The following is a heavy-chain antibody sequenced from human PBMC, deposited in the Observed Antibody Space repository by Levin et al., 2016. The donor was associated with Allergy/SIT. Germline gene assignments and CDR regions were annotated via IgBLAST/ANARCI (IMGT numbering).Heavy chain of an antibody. Sequence: SETLSLTCAVYGGSFSGYYWSWIRQPPGKGLEWIGEINHSGSTNYNPSLKSRVTISVDTSKNQFSLKLSSVTAADTAVYYCARGRPGYSSGWYREKSYYYYYGMDVWGQGTTVTVSS. CDR3: ARGRPGYSSGWYREKSYYYYYGMDV. CDR1: GGSFSGYY. V-gene: IGHV4-34*01. D-gene: IGHD6-19*01. J-gene: IGHJ6*02. CDR2: INHSGST.